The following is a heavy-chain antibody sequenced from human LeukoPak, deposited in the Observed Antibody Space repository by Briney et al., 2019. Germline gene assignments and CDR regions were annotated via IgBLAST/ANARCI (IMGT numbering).Heavy chain of an antibody. CDR3: AEAGYYDSSGHYYFDY. CDR2: INHSGTT. Sequence: SETLSLTCAVYGGSFSGYSWSWIRQPPGKGLEWIGEINHSGTTNYNPSLRSRVTISIDTSKNQFSLNLSSVTAADTAVYYCAEAGYYDSSGHYYFDYWGQGTLVTVSS. CDR1: GGSFSGYS. D-gene: IGHD3-22*01. J-gene: IGHJ4*02. V-gene: IGHV4-34*01.